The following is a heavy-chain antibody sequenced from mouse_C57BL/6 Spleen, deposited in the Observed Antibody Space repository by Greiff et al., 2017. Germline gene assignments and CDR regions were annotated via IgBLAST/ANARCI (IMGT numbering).Heavy chain of an antibody. V-gene: IGHV1-61*01. Sequence: VQLQQPGAELVRPGSSVKLSCKASGYTFTSYWMDWVKQRPGQGLEWIGNIYPSDSETHYNQKFKDKATLTVYKSSSTAYMLLSSLTSEDSAVYYCARSDVYVAMDYWGQGTSVTVSS. D-gene: IGHD2-2*01. J-gene: IGHJ4*01. CDR2: IYPSDSET. CDR3: ARSDVYVAMDY. CDR1: GYTFTSYW.